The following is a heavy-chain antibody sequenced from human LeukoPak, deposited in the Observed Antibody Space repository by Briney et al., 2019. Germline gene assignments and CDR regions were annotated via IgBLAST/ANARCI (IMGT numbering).Heavy chain of an antibody. Sequence: SETLSLTCAVYGGSFSGYYWSWIRQPPGKGLEWIGEINHSGSTNYNPSLKSRVTISVDTSKNQFPLKLSSVTAADTAVYYCARGRYYYGSGSYPPFDYWGQGTLVTVSS. J-gene: IGHJ4*02. CDR1: GGSFSGYY. CDR2: INHSGST. V-gene: IGHV4-34*01. CDR3: ARGRYYYGSGSYPPFDY. D-gene: IGHD3-10*01.